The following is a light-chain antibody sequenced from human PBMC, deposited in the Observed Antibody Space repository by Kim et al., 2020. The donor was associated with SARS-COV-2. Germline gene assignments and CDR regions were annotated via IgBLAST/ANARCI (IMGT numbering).Light chain of an antibody. CDR1: SSNIGSYNY. J-gene: IGLJ3*02. CDR2: DVN. Sequence: QSALTQPASVSGSPGQSISISCTGTSSNIGSYNYVSWHQHHPGTAPKLMIYDVNKRPSGLSSRSSGSKSGSTASLTISGLQAEDAADYYCRSFTTRSTLVFGGGTKVTVL. CDR3: RSFTTRSTLV. V-gene: IGLV2-14*03.